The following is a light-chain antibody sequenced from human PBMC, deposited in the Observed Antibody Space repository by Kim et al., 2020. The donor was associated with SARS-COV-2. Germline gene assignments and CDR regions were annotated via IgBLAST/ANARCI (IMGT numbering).Light chain of an antibody. CDR1: ISNVGSNY. CDR3: AAWDDDLTWV. J-gene: IGLJ3*02. Sequence: QSVLTQPPSASETPRQRVTISCSGSISNVGSNYVSWYQQLPGTAPKLLIYKNNQRPSGVPVRFSASKSDTSASLAISGLRSEDEADYYCAAWDDDLTWVFGGGTQLTVL. CDR2: KNN. V-gene: IGLV1-47*01.